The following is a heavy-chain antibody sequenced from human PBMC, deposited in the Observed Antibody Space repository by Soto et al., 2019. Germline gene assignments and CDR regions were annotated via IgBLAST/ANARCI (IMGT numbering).Heavy chain of an antibody. J-gene: IGHJ6*02. V-gene: IGHV1-2*04. D-gene: IGHD2-8*01. CDR1: GYSFTDYH. CDR3: ARGDSTDCSIGVCSFFYNHAMDV. Sequence: ASVKVSCKASGYSFTDYHIHWVRQAPGQGLEWLGRINPKSGGTSTAQKFQGWVTMTTDTSISTASMELTRLTSDDTAIYYCARGDSTDCSIGVCSFFYNHAMDVWGQGTTVTVSS. CDR2: INPKSGGT.